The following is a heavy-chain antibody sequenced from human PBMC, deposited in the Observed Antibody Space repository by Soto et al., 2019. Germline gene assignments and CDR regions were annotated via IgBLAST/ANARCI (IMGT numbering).Heavy chain of an antibody. J-gene: IGHJ6*02. CDR1: GYTFTGYY. Sequence: ASVKVSCKASGYTFTGYYMHGVRQAPGQGLEWMGWINPNSGGTNYAQKFQGRVTMTRDTSISTAYMELSRLRSDDTAVHYCARMGGYCSGGSCYSVYYYYGMDVWGQGTTVTVSS. V-gene: IGHV1-2*02. CDR2: INPNSGGT. D-gene: IGHD2-15*01. CDR3: ARMGGYCSGGSCYSVYYYYGMDV.